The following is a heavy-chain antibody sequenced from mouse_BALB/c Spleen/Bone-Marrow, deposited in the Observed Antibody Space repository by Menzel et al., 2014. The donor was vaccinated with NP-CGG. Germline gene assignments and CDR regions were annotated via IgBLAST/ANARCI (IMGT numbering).Heavy chain of an antibody. CDR3: AREKVYYGISWFAY. CDR2: IHPSDSET. J-gene: IGHJ3*01. D-gene: IGHD2-1*01. V-gene: IGHV1-61*01. Sequence: QVQLQQSGTEVVRPGASVKLSCKASGYSFTTYWMNWVKQRPGQGVEWIGMIHPSDSETRLNQKFKDKATLTVDKSSSTAYMQLNSPTSEDSAVYYCAREKVYYGISWFAYWGQGTLVTVSA. CDR1: GYSFTTYW.